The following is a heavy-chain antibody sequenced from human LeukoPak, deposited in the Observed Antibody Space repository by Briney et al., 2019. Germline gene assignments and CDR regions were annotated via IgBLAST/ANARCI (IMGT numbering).Heavy chain of an antibody. CDR3: AREGYSSGWNDC. Sequence: PSETLSLTCTVSGGSISNYYRTWIRQPPGKGLEWIGYINYRGNTNYNPSLKNRVSMSVDMSKNQFSLKLRSVTAADTAVYFCAREGYSSGWNDCWGQGTLVTVSS. CDR1: GGSISNYY. J-gene: IGHJ4*02. V-gene: IGHV4-59*01. CDR2: INYRGNT. D-gene: IGHD6-19*01.